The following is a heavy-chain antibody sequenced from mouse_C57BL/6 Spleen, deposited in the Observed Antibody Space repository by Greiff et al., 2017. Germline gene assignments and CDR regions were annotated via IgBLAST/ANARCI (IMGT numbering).Heavy chain of an antibody. CDR1: GYAFTNYL. D-gene: IGHD2-4*01. CDR3: ARGDYDGNYYAMDY. J-gene: IGHJ4*01. Sequence: QVQLQQSGAELVRPGTSVKVSCKASGYAFTNYLLEWVKQRPGQGLEWIGVINPGSGGTNYNEKFKGKATLTADKSSSTAYMQLSSLTSEDSAVYFCARGDYDGNYYAMDYWGQGTSVTVSS. V-gene: IGHV1-54*01. CDR2: INPGSGGT.